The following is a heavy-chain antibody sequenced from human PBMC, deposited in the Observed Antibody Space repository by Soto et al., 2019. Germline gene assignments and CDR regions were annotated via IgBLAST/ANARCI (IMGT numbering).Heavy chain of an antibody. D-gene: IGHD5-18*01. J-gene: IGHJ6*02. Sequence: PSETLSLTCTVSGGSISSYYWSWIRQPPGKGLEWIGYIYYSGSTNYNPSLKSRVTISVDTSKNQFSLKLSSVTAADTAVYYCARVSVDTAMVTDMDVWGQATTVTVSS. CDR1: GGSISSYY. CDR3: ARVSVDTAMVTDMDV. CDR2: IYYSGST. V-gene: IGHV4-59*01.